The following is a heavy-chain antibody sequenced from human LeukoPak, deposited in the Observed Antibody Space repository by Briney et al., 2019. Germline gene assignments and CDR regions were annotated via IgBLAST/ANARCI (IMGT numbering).Heavy chain of an antibody. CDR1: GFTFSSYS. CDR3: ARGRFLEWLLPT. Sequence: PGGSLRLSCAASGFTFSSYSMNWVRQAPGKGLEWVSSISSSSSYIYYADSVKGRFTISRDNAKNSLYLQMNSLRAEDTAVYYCARGRFLEWLLPTWGQGTLVTVSS. D-gene: IGHD3-3*01. J-gene: IGHJ5*02. V-gene: IGHV3-21*01. CDR2: ISSSSSYI.